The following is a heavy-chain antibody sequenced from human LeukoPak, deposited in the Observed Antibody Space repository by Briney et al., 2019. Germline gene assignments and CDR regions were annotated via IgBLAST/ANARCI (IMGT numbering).Heavy chain of an antibody. Sequence: GGSLRLSCAVSGFTFDDYAMHWVRQAPGKGLEWVSLISGDGNNRYYAGSVKGRFTISRDNRKKSLYLQMNRLRTEDTAFYYCAKGADPLTWRMMTVAGTRLDFWGQGTLVTVSS. D-gene: IGHD6-19*01. CDR2: ISGDGNNR. CDR3: AKGADPLTWRMMTVAGTRLDF. V-gene: IGHV3-43*02. J-gene: IGHJ4*02. CDR1: GFTFDDYA.